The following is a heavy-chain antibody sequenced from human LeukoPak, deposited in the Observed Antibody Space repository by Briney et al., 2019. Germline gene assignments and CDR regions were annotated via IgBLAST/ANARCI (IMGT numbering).Heavy chain of an antibody. Sequence: EASVKVSCKASGYTFTSYYMHWVRQAPGQGLEWMGIIDPSGGSTSYAQKFQGRVTMTRDTSTSTVYMELSSLRSEDTAVYYCARDYGGTNSVGYWGQGTLVTVSS. D-gene: IGHD4-23*01. V-gene: IGHV1-46*01. CDR2: IDPSGGST. CDR1: GYTFTSYY. J-gene: IGHJ4*02. CDR3: ARDYGGTNSVGY.